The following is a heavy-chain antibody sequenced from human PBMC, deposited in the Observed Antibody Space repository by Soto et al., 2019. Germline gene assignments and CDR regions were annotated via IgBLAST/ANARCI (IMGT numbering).Heavy chain of an antibody. Sequence: EVQLLESGGGLVQPGGSLRLSCVGSGFSFRKYAMNWVRQAPGKGLEWVSGISGSGGSGRGFYADPVKGRFTISRDNSKNTLFLQMNSLRAEDTAMYYCAKGSEWLVTWDFDYWGQGTLVTVSS. CDR2: ISGSGGSGRG. D-gene: IGHD6-19*01. V-gene: IGHV3-23*01. J-gene: IGHJ4*02. CDR1: GFSFRKYA. CDR3: AKGSEWLVTWDFDY.